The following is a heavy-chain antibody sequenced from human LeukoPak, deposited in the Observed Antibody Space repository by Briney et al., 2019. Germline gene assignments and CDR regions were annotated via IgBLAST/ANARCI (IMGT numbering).Heavy chain of an antibody. D-gene: IGHD3-22*01. J-gene: IGHJ4*02. CDR1: GYTFTSYG. CDR2: ISAYNGNT. CDR3: ARTGTPDVAYYYHSSGYLV. V-gene: IGHV1-18*01. Sequence: GASVKVSCKASGYTFTSYGISWVRQAPGQGLEWMGWISAYNGNTNYAQKLQGRVTMTTDTSTSTAYMELRSLRSDDTAVYYCARTGTPDVAYYYHSSGYLVWGQGTLVTVSS.